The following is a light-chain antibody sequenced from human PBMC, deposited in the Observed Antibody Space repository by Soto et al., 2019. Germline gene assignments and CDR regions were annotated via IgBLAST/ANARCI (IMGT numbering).Light chain of an antibody. CDR2: DVS. Sequence: QSVLTQPASVSGSPGQSSTIFYTGTSSDVGGYNYVSWYQQHPGKAPKLMIYDVSNRPSGVSNRFSGSKSGNTASLTISGLQAEDEADYYCSSYTSSSTHDFGTGTKVTVL. CDR3: SSYTSSSTHD. CDR1: SSDVGGYNY. V-gene: IGLV2-14*01. J-gene: IGLJ1*01.